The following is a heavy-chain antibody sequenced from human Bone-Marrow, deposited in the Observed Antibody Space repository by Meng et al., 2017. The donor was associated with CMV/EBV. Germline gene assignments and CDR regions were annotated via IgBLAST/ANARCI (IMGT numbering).Heavy chain of an antibody. D-gene: IGHD3-3*01. CDR3: ARVPLVLRFYYGMDV. CDR2: IDYSGST. V-gene: IGHV4-31*03. Sequence: SEILSLTCTVSGGSISSGGYYWSWIRQHPGKGLEWIGHIDYSGSTYYNPSLKSRLIVSVDTSKNQFSLKLSSMTAADTAVYYCARVPLVLRFYYGMDVWGQGTTVTVSS. CDR1: GGSISSGGYY. J-gene: IGHJ6*02.